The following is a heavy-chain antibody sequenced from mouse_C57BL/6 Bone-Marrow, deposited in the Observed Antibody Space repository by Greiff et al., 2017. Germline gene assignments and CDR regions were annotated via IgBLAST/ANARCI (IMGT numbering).Heavy chain of an antibody. CDR2: IDPSDSYT. Sequence: QVQLQQSGAELVMPGASVKLSCKASGYTFTSYWMHWVKQRPGQGLEWIGEIDPSDSYTNYTQKFKGKSTLTVDKSSSTAYMQLSSLTSEDSAVYYCAREGFITTVPFAYWGQGTLVTVSA. J-gene: IGHJ3*01. CDR3: AREGFITTVPFAY. D-gene: IGHD1-1*01. CDR1: GYTFTSYW. V-gene: IGHV1-69*01.